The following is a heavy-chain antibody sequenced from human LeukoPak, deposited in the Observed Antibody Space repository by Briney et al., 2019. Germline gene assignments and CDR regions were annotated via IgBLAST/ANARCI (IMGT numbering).Heavy chain of an antibody. Sequence: QPGGSLRLSCAASGFTFSSYAMSWVRQAPGKGLEWVSAISGSGGSTYYADSVKGRFTISRDNSKNTLYLQMNSLRAEDTAVYYCAKDRYYGSGSYYAYYYYGMDVWGQGTTVTVSS. CDR2: ISGSGGST. CDR3: AKDRYYGSGSYYAYYYYGMDV. J-gene: IGHJ6*02. V-gene: IGHV3-23*01. CDR1: GFTFSSYA. D-gene: IGHD3-10*01.